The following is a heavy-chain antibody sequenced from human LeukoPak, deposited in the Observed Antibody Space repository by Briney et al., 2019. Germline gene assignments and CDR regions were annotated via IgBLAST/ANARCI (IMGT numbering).Heavy chain of an antibody. CDR1: GFTFSSYA. D-gene: IGHD4-17*01. CDR3: ATYATVTGYFDY. J-gene: IGHJ4*02. V-gene: IGHV3-30*04. Sequence: GRSLRLSCAASGFTFSSYAMHWVRQAPGKGLEWVAVISYDGSNKYYADSVKGRFTISRDNSKNTLYLQMNSLRAEDTAVYYCATYATVTGYFDYWGQGTLVTVSS. CDR2: ISYDGSNK.